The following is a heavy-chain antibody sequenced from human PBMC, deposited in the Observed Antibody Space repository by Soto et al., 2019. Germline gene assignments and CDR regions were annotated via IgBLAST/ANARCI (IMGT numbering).Heavy chain of an antibody. Sequence: QVQLVQSGAEVKKPGTSVKVSCMASGYTFASYGISWVRQAPGQGLEWMGWISAYNGNTNYAQKLQGRVTMTTDTSTSTAYMELRSLRSDDTAVYYCARDLEDYYDSSGYYHGDYWGQGTLVTVSS. CDR3: ARDLEDYYDSSGYYHGDY. CDR2: ISAYNGNT. V-gene: IGHV1-18*01. J-gene: IGHJ4*02. CDR1: GYTFASYG. D-gene: IGHD3-22*01.